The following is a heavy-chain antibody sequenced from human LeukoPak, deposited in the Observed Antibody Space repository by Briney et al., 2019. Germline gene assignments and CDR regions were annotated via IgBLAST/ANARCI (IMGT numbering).Heavy chain of an antibody. D-gene: IGHD3-22*01. Sequence: GGSLRLSCAASGFTFGSYGMHWVRQAPGKGLEWVAVIWYDGTNKYYAESVKGRFTISRDSSKNTLYLQMNSLRAEDTAVYYCARAAYDSSGYLTLWGQGTLVTVSS. CDR1: GFTFGSYG. CDR3: ARAAYDSSGYLTL. V-gene: IGHV3-33*01. CDR2: IWYDGTNK. J-gene: IGHJ4*02.